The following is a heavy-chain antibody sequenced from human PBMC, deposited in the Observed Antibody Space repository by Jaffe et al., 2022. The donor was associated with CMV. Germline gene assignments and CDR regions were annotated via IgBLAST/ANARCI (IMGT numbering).Heavy chain of an antibody. CDR2: IYYSGST. V-gene: IGHV4-39*01. CDR3: ARPITIFGVVIIHGPFQH. CDR1: GGSISSSSYY. D-gene: IGHD3-3*01. J-gene: IGHJ1*01. Sequence: QLQLQESGPGLVKPSETLSLTCTVSGGSISSSSYYWGWIRQPPGKGLEWIGSIYYSGSTYYNPSLKSRVTISVDTSKNQFSLKLSSVTAADTAVYYCARPITIFGVVIIHGPFQHWGQGTLVTVSS.